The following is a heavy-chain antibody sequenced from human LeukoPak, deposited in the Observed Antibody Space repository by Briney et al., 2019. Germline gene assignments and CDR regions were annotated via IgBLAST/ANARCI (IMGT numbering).Heavy chain of an antibody. Sequence: ASVKVSCKASGYTFTSYYIHWVRQAPGQGLEWMGISNPSGGSTRYAQRFQGRVTVTSDTSTSTVYLELSSLRSEDTAVYYCTREASYGDFDYWGQGTLVTVSS. CDR3: TREASYGDFDY. CDR2: SNPSGGST. D-gene: IGHD4-17*01. V-gene: IGHV1-46*01. J-gene: IGHJ4*02. CDR1: GYTFTSYY.